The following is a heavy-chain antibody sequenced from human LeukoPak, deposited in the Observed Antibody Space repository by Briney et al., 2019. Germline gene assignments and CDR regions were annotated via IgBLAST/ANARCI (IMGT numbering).Heavy chain of an antibody. V-gene: IGHV1-18*01. Sequence: EASVKVSCKAPGGTFSSYAISWVRQAPGQGLEWMGWISAYNGNTNYAQKLQDRVTMTTDTSTSTAYMELRSLRSDDTAVYYCAREGEMYGTPFDCWGQGTLVTVSS. J-gene: IGHJ4*02. D-gene: IGHD2-8*01. CDR3: AREGEMYGTPFDC. CDR1: GGTFSSYA. CDR2: ISAYNGNT.